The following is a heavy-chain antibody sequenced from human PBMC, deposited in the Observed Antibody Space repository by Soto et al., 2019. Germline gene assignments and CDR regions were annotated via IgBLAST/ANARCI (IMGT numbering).Heavy chain of an antibody. J-gene: IGHJ4*02. D-gene: IGHD3-3*01. CDR3: ARRHDFWSGYIYHFDY. Sequence: SETLSLTCTVSGGSISSSTYYWGWIRQPPGKGLEWIGSIYYSGSTYYNPSLKSRVTISVDTSKNQFSLKLSSVTAADTAAYYCARRHDFWSGYIYHFDYWGQGTLVTVSS. V-gene: IGHV4-39*01. CDR1: GGSISSSTYY. CDR2: IYYSGST.